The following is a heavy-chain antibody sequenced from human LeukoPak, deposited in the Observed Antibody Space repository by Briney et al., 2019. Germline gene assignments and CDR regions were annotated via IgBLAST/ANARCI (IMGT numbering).Heavy chain of an antibody. D-gene: IGHD3-10*01. CDR2: IYYNGST. Sequence: PGGSLRLSCAASGFTFSSYSMNWVRQPPGKGLEWIGYIYYNGSTYYNPSLKSRVTISVDTSKNQFSLKLSSVTAADTAVYYCARTSLGGAWFDPWGQGTLVTVSS. CDR3: ARTSLGGAWFDP. J-gene: IGHJ5*02. CDR1: GFTFSSYS. V-gene: IGHV4-59*08.